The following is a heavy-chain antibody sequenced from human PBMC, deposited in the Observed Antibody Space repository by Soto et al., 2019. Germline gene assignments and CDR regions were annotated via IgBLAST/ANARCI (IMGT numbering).Heavy chain of an antibody. Sequence: QVQLVRSGAEVKKRGASVKVSCKASGYTFTNYAMHWVRQAPGQRLEWMGWINAGNGNTKYSQKFQGRVTITRDTSASTAYMDLSSLRSEDTAVYYCARGPGGPDGPGDYWGQGALVTVSS. J-gene: IGHJ4*02. V-gene: IGHV1-3*01. CDR3: ARGPGGPDGPGDY. D-gene: IGHD2-15*01. CDR1: GYTFTNYA. CDR2: INAGNGNT.